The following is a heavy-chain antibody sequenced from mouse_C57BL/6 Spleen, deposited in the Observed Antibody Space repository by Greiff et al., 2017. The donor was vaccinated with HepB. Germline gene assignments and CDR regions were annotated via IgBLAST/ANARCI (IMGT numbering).Heavy chain of an antibody. V-gene: IGHV5-12*01. Sequence: DVMLVESGGGLVQPGGSLKLSCAASGFTFSDYYMYWVRQTPEKRLEWVAYLSNGGGSTYYPDTVKGRFTISRDNAKNTRYLQMRRLKSEDTAMYYCARRVYDYEGFYYAMDYWGQGTSVTVSS. D-gene: IGHD2-4*01. CDR2: LSNGGGST. CDR3: ARRVYDYEGFYYAMDY. J-gene: IGHJ4*01. CDR1: GFTFSDYY.